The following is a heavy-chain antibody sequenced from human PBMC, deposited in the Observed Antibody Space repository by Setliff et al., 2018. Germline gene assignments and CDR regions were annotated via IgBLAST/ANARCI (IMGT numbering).Heavy chain of an antibody. D-gene: IGHD1-26*01. J-gene: IGHJ4*02. CDR1: GGTFNTYG. V-gene: IGHV1-69*10. CDR2: IIPIIGEP. CDR3: ARSIVPLN. Sequence: SVKVSCKASGGTFNTYGLSWVRQAPGQGLEWMGGIIPIIGEPNYAQKFQGRVTITADKSTSTAYMELSSLRSDDTAIYYCARSIVPLNWGQGTLVTVSS.